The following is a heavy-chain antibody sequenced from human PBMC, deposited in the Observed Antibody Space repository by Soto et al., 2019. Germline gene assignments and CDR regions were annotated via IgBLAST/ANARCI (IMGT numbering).Heavy chain of an antibody. J-gene: IGHJ3*02. V-gene: IGHV5-51*01. D-gene: IGHD3-10*01. CDR3: ARPPNYYDSFDI. Sequence: GESRRISCKGCGYSFTSYWIAWVRQMPGKGLEWMGIIYPGDSDTGYSPSFQGQVTISADKSISTAYLQWRSLKASDTAMYFCARPPNYYDSFDICRKGTKVSV. CDR1: GYSFTSYW. CDR2: IYPGDSDT.